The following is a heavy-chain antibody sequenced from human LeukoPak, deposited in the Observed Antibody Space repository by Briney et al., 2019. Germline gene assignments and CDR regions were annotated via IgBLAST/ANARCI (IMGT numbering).Heavy chain of an antibody. CDR1: GFTFSSYG. CDR3: AKDLFGYGSGSYYPFYRLQNWFDP. J-gene: IGHJ5*02. Sequence: QPGRSLRLSCAASGFTFSSYGMHWVRQAPGKGLEWVAVISYDGSNKYYADSVKGRFTISRDNSKNTLYLQMNSLRAEDTAVYYCAKDLFGYGSGSYYPFYRLQNWFDPWGQGTLVTASS. CDR2: ISYDGSNK. D-gene: IGHD3-10*01. V-gene: IGHV3-30*18.